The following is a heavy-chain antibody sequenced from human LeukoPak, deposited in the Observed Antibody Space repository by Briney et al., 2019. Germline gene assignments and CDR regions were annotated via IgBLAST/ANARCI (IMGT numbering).Heavy chain of an antibody. CDR3: AKDPPSSGWPNSFDY. CDR1: GFSFSSFA. CDR2: IGSFGTIT. D-gene: IGHD6-19*01. V-gene: IGHV3-23*01. J-gene: IGHJ4*02. Sequence: PGGSLRLSCAASGFSFSSFATSWVRQTPGKGLEWVSAIGSFGTITYYADSVKGRFTISRDNSKNTLYLQMNSLRAEDTAIYYCAKDPPSSGWPNSFDYWGQGTLVTVSS.